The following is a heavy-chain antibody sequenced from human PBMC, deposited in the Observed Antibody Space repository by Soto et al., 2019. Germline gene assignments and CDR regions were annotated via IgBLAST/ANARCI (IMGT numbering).Heavy chain of an antibody. CDR3: ARQPRAWYSYFDY. CDR2: IYYSGST. D-gene: IGHD6-19*01. Sequence: PSETLSLTCIVSGGSISSSDYWGWIRQPPGKGLEWIGSIYYSGSTYYNPSLKSRVTISVDTSENQFSLKLNSVTAADAAVYYCARQPRAWYSYFDYWGQGTLVTVSS. J-gene: IGHJ4*02. CDR1: GGSISSSDY. V-gene: IGHV4-39*01.